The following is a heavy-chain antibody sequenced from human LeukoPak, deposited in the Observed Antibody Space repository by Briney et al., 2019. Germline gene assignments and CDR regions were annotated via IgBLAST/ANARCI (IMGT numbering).Heavy chain of an antibody. D-gene: IGHD2-2*01. CDR3: ARVYCLSTSCPSQNYYYYAMDV. V-gene: IGHV3-30*04. Sequence: PGGSLRLSCAASGFTFSSYAMHWVRQAPGKGLEWVAVISYDGSNKYYADSVKGRFTISRDNSKNTLYLQMNSLRPEDTAVYYCARVYCLSTSCPSQNYYYYAMDVWGQGTTVTVSS. CDR2: ISYDGSNK. J-gene: IGHJ6*02. CDR1: GFTFSSYA.